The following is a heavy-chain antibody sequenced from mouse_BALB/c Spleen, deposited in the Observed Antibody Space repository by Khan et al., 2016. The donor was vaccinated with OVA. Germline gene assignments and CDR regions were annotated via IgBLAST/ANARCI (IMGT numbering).Heavy chain of an antibody. D-gene: IGHD1-1*01. J-gene: IGHJ2*01. CDR3: ASGFITTVVVPFDY. CDR1: GYSITSDYA. CDR2: ISYSGST. Sequence: EVQLQESGPGLVKPSQSLSLTCTVTGYSITSDYAWNWIRQFPGNKLEWMGYISYSGSTSYNPSLKSRISITRDPSKNQFFLQLNSVTTEDTATYDCASGFITTVVVPFDYWGQGTTLTVSS. V-gene: IGHV3-2*02.